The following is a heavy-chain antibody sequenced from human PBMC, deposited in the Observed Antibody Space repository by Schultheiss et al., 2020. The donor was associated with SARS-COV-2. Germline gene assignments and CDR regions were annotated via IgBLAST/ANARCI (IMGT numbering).Heavy chain of an antibody. CDR3: ARGVPITMVQGVNYQFDY. V-gene: IGHV1-8*01. D-gene: IGHD3-10*01. Sequence: ASVKVSCKASGYTFTSYDINWVRQATGQGLEWMGWMNPNSGNTGYAQKFQGWVTMTRDTSASTAYMELSRLRSDDTAVYYCARGVPITMVQGVNYQFDYWGQGTLVTVSS. CDR2: MNPNSGNT. CDR1: GYTFTSYD. J-gene: IGHJ4*02.